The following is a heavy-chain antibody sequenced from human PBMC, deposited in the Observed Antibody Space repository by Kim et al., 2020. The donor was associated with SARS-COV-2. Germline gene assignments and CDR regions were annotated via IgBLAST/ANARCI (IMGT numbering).Heavy chain of an antibody. CDR1: GGSISSSSYY. CDR3: AGDYYGSGSYYKNFDY. V-gene: IGHV4-39*01. D-gene: IGHD3-10*01. Sequence: SETLSLTCTVSGGSISSSSYYWGWIRQPPGKGLEWIGSIYYSGSTYYNPSLKSRVTISVDTSKNQFSLKLSSVTAADTAVYYCAGDYYGSGSYYKNFDYWGQGTLVTVSS. CDR2: IYYSGST. J-gene: IGHJ4*02.